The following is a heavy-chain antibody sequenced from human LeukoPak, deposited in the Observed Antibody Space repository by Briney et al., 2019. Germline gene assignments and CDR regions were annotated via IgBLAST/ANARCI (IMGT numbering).Heavy chain of an antibody. Sequence: PSETLSLTCTVSGGSISSGDYYWSWIRQPPGKGLECIGYIYYSGSTYYHPSRKSRVTISVDTSKNQFSLKLSSVTAADTAVYYCARVETGTYFDYWGQGTLVTVSS. CDR3: ARVETGTYFDY. J-gene: IGHJ4*02. V-gene: IGHV4-30-4*01. CDR1: GGSISSGDYY. CDR2: IYYSGST. D-gene: IGHD1-1*01.